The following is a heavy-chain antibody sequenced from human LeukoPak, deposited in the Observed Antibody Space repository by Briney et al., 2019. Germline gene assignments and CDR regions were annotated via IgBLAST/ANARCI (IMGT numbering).Heavy chain of an antibody. CDR2: ISSSSRSI. V-gene: IGHV3-21*06. CDR1: GFTFSGYN. D-gene: IGHD1-26*01. Sequence: GGSLRLSCVGSGFTFSGYNIEWDRQAPGKGGEGVSSISSSSRSIYYADSLKGRITISRDNTKNSVFLQMSGLRVDDTAVYYCARERSGPAVRAHNWFDPWGRGTLVIVSS. J-gene: IGHJ5*01. CDR3: ARERSGPAVRAHNWFDP.